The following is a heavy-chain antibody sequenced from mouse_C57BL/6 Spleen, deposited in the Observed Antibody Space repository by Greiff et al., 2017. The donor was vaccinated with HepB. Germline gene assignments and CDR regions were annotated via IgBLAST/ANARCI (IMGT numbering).Heavy chain of an antibody. V-gene: IGHV7-3*01. CDR3: ARRYGSRHLGYFDV. D-gene: IGHD1-1*01. Sequence: EVKLMESGGGLVQPGGSLSLSCAASGFTFTDYYMSWVRQPPGKALEWLGFIRNKANGYTTEYSASVKGRFTISRDNSQSSLYLQMNALRAEDSATYDCARRYGSRHLGYFDVWGTGTTVTVSS. J-gene: IGHJ1*03. CDR2: IRNKANGYTT. CDR1: GFTFTDYY.